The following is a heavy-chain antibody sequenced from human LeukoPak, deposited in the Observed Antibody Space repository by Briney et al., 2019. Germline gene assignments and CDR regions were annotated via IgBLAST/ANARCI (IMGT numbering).Heavy chain of an antibody. J-gene: IGHJ4*02. D-gene: IGHD4-23*01. V-gene: IGHV1-69*05. CDR1: GGTVSSYA. Sequence: GASVRVSSSASGGTVSSYAISWVRQAPGQGREWMGGIIPIFGTANYAQKFKGRVTITTDESTSTAYMELSSLRSEDTAVYYCATAGPYGGKLFDYWGQGTLVTVSS. CDR3: ATAGPYGGKLFDY. CDR2: IIPIFGTA.